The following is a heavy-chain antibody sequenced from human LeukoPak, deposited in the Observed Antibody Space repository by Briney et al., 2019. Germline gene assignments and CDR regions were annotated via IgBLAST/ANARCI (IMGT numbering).Heavy chain of an antibody. V-gene: IGHV5-51*01. CDR3: ARHSRYYYDSSGYYYDY. J-gene: IGHJ4*02. Sequence: GESLKISCKGSGYSFTSYWIGWVRQMPGKGLEWMGIIYPGDSDTRYSPSFQGQVTTSADKSISTAYLQWSSLKASDTAMYYCARHSRYYYDSSGYYYDYWGQGTLVTVSS. CDR2: IYPGDSDT. CDR1: GYSFTSYW. D-gene: IGHD3-22*01.